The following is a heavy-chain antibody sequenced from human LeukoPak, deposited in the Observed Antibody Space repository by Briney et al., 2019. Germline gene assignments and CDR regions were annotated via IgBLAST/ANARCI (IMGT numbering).Heavy chain of an antibody. V-gene: IGHV4-39*07. D-gene: IGHD3/OR15-3a*01. Sequence: PSETLSLTCTVSGGSISSSSYYWGWIRQPPGKGLEWIGSIYYSGSTYYNPSLKSRVTISVDTSKNQLSLKLSSVTAADTAVYYCAREGAIWTTGPYYFDYWGQGTLVTVSS. CDR3: AREGAIWTTGPYYFDY. CDR1: GGSISSSSYY. J-gene: IGHJ4*02. CDR2: IYYSGST.